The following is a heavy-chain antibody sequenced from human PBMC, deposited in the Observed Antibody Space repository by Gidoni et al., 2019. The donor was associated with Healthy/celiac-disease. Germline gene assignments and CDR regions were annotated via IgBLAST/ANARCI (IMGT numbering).Heavy chain of an antibody. J-gene: IGHJ5*02. D-gene: IGHD2-15*01. V-gene: IGHV4-4*02. CDR1: GGSISSSNW. CDR3: ARLYCSGGSCYSVWWFDP. Sequence: QVQLQESGPGLVKPSGTLSLTCAVSGGSISSSNWWSWVRQPPGKGLEWIGEIYHSGSTNYNPSLKSRVTISVDKSKNQFSLKLSSVTAADTAVYYCARLYCSGGSCYSVWWFDPWGQGTLVTVSS. CDR2: IYHSGST.